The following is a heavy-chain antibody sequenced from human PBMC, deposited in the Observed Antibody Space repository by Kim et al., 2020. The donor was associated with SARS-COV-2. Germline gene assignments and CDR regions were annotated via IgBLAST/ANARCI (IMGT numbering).Heavy chain of an antibody. D-gene: IGHD3-22*01. CDR3: ARGTRPHYYDSSCYYFYFDF. Sequence: SETLSLTCTVSGGSISSYYWSWIRQPPGKGLEWIGYIYYSGSTNYNPSLKSRVTISVDTSKNQFSLKLSSVTAADTAVYYCARGTRPHYYDSSCYYFYFDFWGQGTLVTVSS. CDR2: IYYSGST. V-gene: IGHV4-59*13. J-gene: IGHJ4*02. CDR1: GGSISSYY.